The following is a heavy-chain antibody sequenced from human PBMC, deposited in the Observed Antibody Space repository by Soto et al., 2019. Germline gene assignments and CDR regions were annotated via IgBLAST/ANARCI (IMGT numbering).Heavy chain of an antibody. CDR3: AEWARYCSGADCRA. J-gene: IGHJ5*02. V-gene: IGHV3-23*01. Sequence: EVQLLESGGGLVQPGGSLRLSCAASGFPFSSRAMSWVRQAPGKGLEWVSAISGSGTITYYADSVKGRFTISRDTSKNTLYLQMNSQRADDTAVYYCAEWARYCSGADCRAWGQGTLVTVSS. CDR1: GFPFSSRA. CDR2: ISGSGTIT. D-gene: IGHD2-15*01.